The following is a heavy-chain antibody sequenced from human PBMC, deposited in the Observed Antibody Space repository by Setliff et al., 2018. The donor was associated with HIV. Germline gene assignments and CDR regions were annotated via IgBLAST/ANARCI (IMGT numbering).Heavy chain of an antibody. CDR2: IYSGST. CDR3: ARHSGVASPNWFDP. J-gene: IGHJ5*02. V-gene: IGHV4-59*08. Sequence: SETLSLTCTVSGGSISGHYWSWIRQPPGRGLEWIGYIYSGSTNFNPPLQSRVTISVDTSKNQFSLKLSSVTAADTAVYYCARHSGVASPNWFDPWGQGTLVTVSS. CDR1: GGSISGHY. D-gene: IGHD3-10*01.